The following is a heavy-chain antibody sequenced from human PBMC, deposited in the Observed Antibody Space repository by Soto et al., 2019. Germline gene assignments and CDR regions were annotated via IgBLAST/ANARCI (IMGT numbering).Heavy chain of an antibody. CDR3: ARGSGITIFGVVPYYYYYYMDV. J-gene: IGHJ6*03. CDR1: GFSISSYY. CDR2: IYYSGST. V-gene: IGHV4-59*01. D-gene: IGHD3-3*01. Sequence: TSETLSLTCTVSGFSISSYYWSWIRQPPGKGLEWIGYIYYSGSTNYNPSLKSRVTISVDTSKNQFSLKLSSVTAADTAVYYCARGSGITIFGVVPYYYYYYMDVWGKGTTVTVSS.